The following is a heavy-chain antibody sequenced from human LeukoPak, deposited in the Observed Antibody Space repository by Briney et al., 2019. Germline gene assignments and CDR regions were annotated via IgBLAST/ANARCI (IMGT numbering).Heavy chain of an antibody. J-gene: IGHJ4*02. D-gene: IGHD6-19*01. CDR1: GFTFSTYE. CDR3: ARLRVAGTDYDY. CDR2: ISSSGSTM. V-gene: IGHV3-48*03. Sequence: GGSLRLACAASGFTFSTYEMNWVRQAPGKGLEWVSYISSSGSTMYYADSAKGRFTISRDNAKNSLYLQMNSLRAEDTAVYSCARLRVAGTDYDYWGQGTLVTVSS.